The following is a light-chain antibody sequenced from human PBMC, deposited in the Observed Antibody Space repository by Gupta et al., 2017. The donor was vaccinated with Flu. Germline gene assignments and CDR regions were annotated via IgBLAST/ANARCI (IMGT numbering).Light chain of an antibody. V-gene: IGKV2-30*01. J-gene: IGKJ1*01. CDR2: QVS. Sequence: DVVMTQSPLSLPVTLGQPASISCRSSQSLVYSDGNIYLHWFQQRPGQSPRRLIYQVSHRESGVPDRFSGSGSGTDFTLKISRVEAEDVGVYYCMQGSRWPWAFGQGTNVEIK. CDR1: QSLVYSDGNIY. CDR3: MQGSRWPWA.